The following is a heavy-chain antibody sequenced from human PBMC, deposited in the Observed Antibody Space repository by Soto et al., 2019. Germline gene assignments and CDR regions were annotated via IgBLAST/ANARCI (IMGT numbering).Heavy chain of an antibody. CDR1: GYTFTGYY. D-gene: IGHD3-10*01. Sequence: ASVKVSCKASGYTFTGYYMHWVRQAPGQGLEWMGWINPSSGGTNYAQKFQGWVTMTRDTSISTAYMELSRLRSDDTAVYYCASGVPSLWFEEFSVYVWGQGTTVPVSS. CDR2: INPSSGGT. V-gene: IGHV1-2*04. J-gene: IGHJ6*02. CDR3: ASGVPSLWFEEFSVYV.